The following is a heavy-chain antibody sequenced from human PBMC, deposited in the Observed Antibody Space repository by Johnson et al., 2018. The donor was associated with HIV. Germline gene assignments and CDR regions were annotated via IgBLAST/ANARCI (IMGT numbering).Heavy chain of an antibody. Sequence: QLVESGGGLVQPGGSLRLSCAASGFMFDDYAMHWVRQAPGKGLEWVSRISWNSGSLGYADSVKGRFTISRDNSKNTLYLQMNSLRAEDTAVYYCARSMRGAFDVWGQGTMVTVSS. V-gene: IGHV3-9*01. D-gene: IGHD3-10*01. CDR1: GFMFDDYA. CDR2: ISWNSGSL. J-gene: IGHJ3*01. CDR3: ARSMRGAFDV.